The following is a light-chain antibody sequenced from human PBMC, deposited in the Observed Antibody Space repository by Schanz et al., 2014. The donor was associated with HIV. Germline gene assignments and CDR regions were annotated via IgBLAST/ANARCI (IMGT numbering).Light chain of an antibody. J-gene: IGLJ2*01. CDR3: SSYAGSNTVI. CDR2: DVT. CDR1: SSDVASYNY. V-gene: IGLV2-14*03. Sequence: QSALTQPASVSGSPGQSISFSCTGTSSDVASYNYISWYQQHPGKAPKLLIYDVTNRPSGVSNRFSGSKSGNTASLTVSGLQAEDEADYYCSSYAGSNTVIFGGGTKLTVL.